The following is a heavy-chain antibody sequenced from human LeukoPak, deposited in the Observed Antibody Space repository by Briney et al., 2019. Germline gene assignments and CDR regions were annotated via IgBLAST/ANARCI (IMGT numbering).Heavy chain of an antibody. J-gene: IGHJ4*02. V-gene: IGHV3-11*01. CDR3: AREADVAAAGTFDY. D-gene: IGHD6-13*01. Sequence: PGGSLRLSCAASGFTFSDYYMSWIRQAPGKGLECISYISNSGTTIYYADSVKGRFTISRDNAKNSLYLQMNSLRAEDTAVYYCAREADVAAAGTFDYWGQGTLVTVSS. CDR2: ISNSGTTI. CDR1: GFTFSDYY.